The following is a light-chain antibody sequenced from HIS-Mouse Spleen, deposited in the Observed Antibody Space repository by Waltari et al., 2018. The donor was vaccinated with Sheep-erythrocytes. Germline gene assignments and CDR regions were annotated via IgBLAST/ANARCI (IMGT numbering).Light chain of an antibody. J-gene: IGLJ1*01. CDR3: CSYAGSYNHV. V-gene: IGLV2-11*01. Sequence: QSALTQPRSVSGSPGQSVTISCTGTSSDVGGSNYVYWYQQHPGKVPKLMIYDVSKRPSGVPDRFSGSKSGNTASLTISGLQAEDEADYYCCSYAGSYNHVFATGTKVTVL. CDR2: DVS. CDR1: SSDVGGSNY.